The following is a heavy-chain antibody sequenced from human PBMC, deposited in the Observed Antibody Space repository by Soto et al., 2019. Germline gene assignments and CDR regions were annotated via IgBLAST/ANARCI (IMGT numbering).Heavy chain of an antibody. CDR3: TREDWIFTGFDY. Sequence: QVQLVESGGGVVQPGRSLRLSCAASGFIFSSYGMHWVRQAPGKGLEWVAAIWNDGSNKDYAHSVKGRFTISRDNSKNTLYLQMNSLRVEDTAMYYCTREDWIFTGFDYWGQGTLFTVSS. J-gene: IGHJ4*02. CDR2: IWNDGSNK. CDR1: GFIFSSYG. D-gene: IGHD3-9*01. V-gene: IGHV3-33*01.